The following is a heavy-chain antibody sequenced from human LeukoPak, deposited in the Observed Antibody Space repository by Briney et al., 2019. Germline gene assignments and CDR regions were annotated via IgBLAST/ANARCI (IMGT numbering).Heavy chain of an antibody. CDR3: ARGRGSNSWPPMWRGAFDY. Sequence: PSETLSLTCAVYGGSFSGYYWSWIRQPPGKGLEWIGEINHSGSTNYNPSLKSRVTISVDTSKNQFSLKLSSVTAADTAVYYCARGRGSNSWPPMWRGAFDYWGQGTLVTVSS. V-gene: IGHV4-34*01. J-gene: IGHJ4*02. CDR2: INHSGST. CDR1: GGSFSGYY. D-gene: IGHD3-10*01.